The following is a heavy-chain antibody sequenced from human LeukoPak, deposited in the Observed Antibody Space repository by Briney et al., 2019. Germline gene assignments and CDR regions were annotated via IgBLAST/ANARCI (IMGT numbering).Heavy chain of an antibody. V-gene: IGHV3-23*01. J-gene: IGHJ6*02. CDR1: GFTFSSYA. Sequence: XLRLSCAASGFTFSSYAMSWARQAPGKGLEWVSGISSSGSGGNTYYADSVKGRFTISRDSSKNTLFLQMNTLRAEDTAIYYCAKSGAVAASYYYYGMDVWGQGTAVTVSS. D-gene: IGHD6-19*01. CDR2: ISSSGSGGNT. CDR3: AKSGAVAASYYYYGMDV.